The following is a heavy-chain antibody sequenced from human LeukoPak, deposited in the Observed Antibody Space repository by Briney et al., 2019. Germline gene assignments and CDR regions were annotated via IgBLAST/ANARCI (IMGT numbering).Heavy chain of an antibody. CDR2: IYSSGST. J-gene: IGHJ4*02. V-gene: IGHV4-4*07. CDR1: GGSISSYY. Sequence: SETLSLTCSVSGGSISSYYWSWVRQPAGKGLEWIGRIYSSGSTNYNPSLNSRVTMSVDTSNNQFSLRLTSVTAADTAVYYCARGSTAAAGIFDCWGQGTLVTVSS. D-gene: IGHD6-13*01. CDR3: ARGSTAAAGIFDC.